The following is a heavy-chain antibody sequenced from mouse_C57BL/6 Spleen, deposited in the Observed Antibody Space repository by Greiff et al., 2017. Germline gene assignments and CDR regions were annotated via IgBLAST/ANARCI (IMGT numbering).Heavy chain of an antibody. J-gene: IGHJ2*01. CDR3: AGYFSVLYYFDY. V-gene: IGHV1-64*01. CDR2: IHPNSGST. CDR1: GYTFTSYW. Sequence: VQLQQPGAELVKPGASVKLSCKASGYTFTSYWMHWVKQRPGQGLEWIGMIHPNSGSTNYNEKFKSKATLTVDKSSSTAYMQLSSLTSEDSAVYYCAGYFSVLYYFDYWGQGTTLTVSS.